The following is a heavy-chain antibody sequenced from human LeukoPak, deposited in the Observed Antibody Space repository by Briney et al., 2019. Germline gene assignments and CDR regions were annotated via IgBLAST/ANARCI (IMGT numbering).Heavy chain of an antibody. D-gene: IGHD4-23*01. CDR3: ARDLLNEGNHLDY. CDR1: GGSISSGDYY. J-gene: IGHJ4*02. Sequence: SETLSLTCAVSGGSISSGDYYWSWIRQPPGKGLEWIGYIYYSGSTYYNPSLKSRVTISVDTSKNQFSPKLSSVTAADTAVYYCARDLLNEGNHLDYWGQGTLVTVSS. CDR2: IYYSGST. V-gene: IGHV4-30-4*01.